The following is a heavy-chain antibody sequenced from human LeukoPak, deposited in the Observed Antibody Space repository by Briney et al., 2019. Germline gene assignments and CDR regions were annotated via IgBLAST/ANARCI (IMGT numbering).Heavy chain of an antibody. J-gene: IGHJ4*02. D-gene: IGHD3-22*01. CDR2: IYYSGST. CDR3: ARFYYDSSGLFDY. Sequence: SETQSLTCTVSGGSISSSSYYWGWIRQPPGKGLEWIGSIYYSGSTYYNPSLKSRVTISVDTSKNQFSLKLSSVTAADTAVYYCARFYYDSSGLFDYWGQGTLVTVSS. V-gene: IGHV4-39*07. CDR1: GGSISSSSYY.